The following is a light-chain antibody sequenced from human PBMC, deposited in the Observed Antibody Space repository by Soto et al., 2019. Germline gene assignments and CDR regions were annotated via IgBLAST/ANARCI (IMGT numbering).Light chain of an antibody. CDR3: QQYNNWPPLT. J-gene: IGKJ5*01. V-gene: IGKV3-15*01. CDR2: GAS. Sequence: EIVMTQSPATLSVSPGESATLSCMASQSVSSNLAWYQQKPGQAPRLLIYGASTRATGIPARFSGSGSGTEFTLTISSLQSEDFAVYYCQQYNNWPPLTFGQGTRLEIK. CDR1: QSVSSN.